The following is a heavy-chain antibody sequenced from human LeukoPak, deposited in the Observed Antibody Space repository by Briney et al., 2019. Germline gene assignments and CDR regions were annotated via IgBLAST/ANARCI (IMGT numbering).Heavy chain of an antibody. CDR1: GLAFSSST. D-gene: IGHD4-17*01. V-gene: IGHV3-23*01. CDR2: ISGSGAAT. CDR3: AGRPYGEGLAPLDY. J-gene: IGHJ4*02. Sequence: HAGGSLRLSCAASGLAFSSSTMSWVRQAPGKGLECVSIISGSGAATYYTDSVTGRFTISRDNSKNTLFLQMNSLRAEDTAVYYCAGRPYGEGLAPLDYWGQGALVAVSS.